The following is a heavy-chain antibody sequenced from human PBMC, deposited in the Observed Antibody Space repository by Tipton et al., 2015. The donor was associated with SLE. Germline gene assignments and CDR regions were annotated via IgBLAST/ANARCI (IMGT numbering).Heavy chain of an antibody. V-gene: IGHV3-53*01. J-gene: IGHJ4*02. Sequence: SGAEVKKPGASVKVSCKASGYTFTNYDFTWVRQAPGKGLEWVSLIYVDGATNYADSVKGRFTISRDNSKNTLYLQMNSLRPEDTAVYYCARHHWGDFWGQGTLVTVSS. CDR2: IYVDGAT. CDR1: GYTFTNYD. D-gene: IGHD7-27*01. CDR3: ARHHWGDF.